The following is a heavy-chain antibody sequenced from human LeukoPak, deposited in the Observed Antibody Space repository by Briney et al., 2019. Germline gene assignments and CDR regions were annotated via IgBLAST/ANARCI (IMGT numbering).Heavy chain of an antibody. CDR2: ISSSGSTI. CDR1: GFTFSSYE. Sequence: GGSLRLSCAASGFTFSSYEMNWVRQAPGKGLEWVSYISSSGSTIYYADSVKGRFTISRDNAKNSLYLQMNSLRAEDTAVYYCAKAAYYYDSSGHSYFDYWGQGTLVTVSS. D-gene: IGHD3-22*01. V-gene: IGHV3-48*03. J-gene: IGHJ4*02. CDR3: AKAAYYYDSSGHSYFDY.